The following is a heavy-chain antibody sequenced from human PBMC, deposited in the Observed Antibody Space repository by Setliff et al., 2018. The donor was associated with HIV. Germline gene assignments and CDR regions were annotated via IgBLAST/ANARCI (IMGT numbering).Heavy chain of an antibody. CDR3: ARDQRYCGGDCYSQPFDY. J-gene: IGHJ4*02. CDR1: GFAFSDYD. V-gene: IGHV3-13*01. CDR2: IGTGGDT. Sequence: GSLRLSCATSGFAFSDYDFHWVRQVTGEGLEWVSAIGTGGDTYYADSVKGRFTISRDNSKNTLYLQMNSLRAEDTAVYYCARDQRYCGGDCYSQPFDYWGQGTLVTVSS. D-gene: IGHD2-21*02.